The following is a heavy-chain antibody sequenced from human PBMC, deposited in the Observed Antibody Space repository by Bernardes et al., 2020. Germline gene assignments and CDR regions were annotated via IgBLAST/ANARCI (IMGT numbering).Heavy chain of an antibody. CDR3: ARARQTNYGGDY. J-gene: IGHJ4*02. CDR1: GYTLTSYY. V-gene: IGHV1-46*03. CDR2: INPSGGST. Sequence: ASVKVSCKASGYTLTSYYMHWVRQAPGQGLEWMGIINPSGGSTSYAQKFQGRVTMTRDTSTSTVYMELSSLRSEDTAVYYCARARQTNYGGDYWGQGTLVTVSS. D-gene: IGHD4-17*01.